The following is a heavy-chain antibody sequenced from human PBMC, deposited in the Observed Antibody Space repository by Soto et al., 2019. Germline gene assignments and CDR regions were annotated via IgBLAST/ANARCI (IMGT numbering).Heavy chain of an antibody. V-gene: IGHV3-30-3*01. Sequence: GGSLRLSCVASGFTFSDYAMHWVRQSPGKGLDWVAVISYDGGTKHHADSVKGRFTISRDNPKNTLHLQMNNLRAEDTAVYYCARGHHSSGLFDYWGQGTRVTVSS. J-gene: IGHJ4*02. CDR1: GFTFSDYA. CDR3: ARGHHSSGLFDY. CDR2: ISYDGGTK. D-gene: IGHD3-22*01.